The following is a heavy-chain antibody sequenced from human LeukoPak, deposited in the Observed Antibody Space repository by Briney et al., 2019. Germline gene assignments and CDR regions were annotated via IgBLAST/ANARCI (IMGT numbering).Heavy chain of an antibody. Sequence: GGSLRLSCAASGFTFSSYSMNWVRQAPGKGLEWVSSISSSSSYIYYADSVKGRFTISRDNAKNSLYLQMNSLRAEDTAVYYCARESSGRDYYDSSGYYYVHDAFDIWGQGTMVTVSS. CDR3: ARESSGRDYYDSSGYYYVHDAFDI. D-gene: IGHD3-22*01. J-gene: IGHJ3*02. CDR2: ISSSSSYI. CDR1: GFTFSSYS. V-gene: IGHV3-21*01.